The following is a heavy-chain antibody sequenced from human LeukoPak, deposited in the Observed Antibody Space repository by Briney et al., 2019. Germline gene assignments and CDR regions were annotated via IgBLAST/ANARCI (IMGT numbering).Heavy chain of an antibody. D-gene: IGHD3-10*01. CDR1: GGSISSGGYD. CDR2: IYYSGSP. J-gene: IGHJ4*02. V-gene: IGHV4-31*03. CDR3: ARSRFPYSSGSYFDY. Sequence: SEILSLTCTVSGGSISSGGYDWGWLRQHPGKGLEWLVYIYYSGSPYYNPSLKSRVTISVDTSKNHFSLRLSSVTAADTAVYYCARSRFPYSSGSYFDYWGQGTLVTVSS.